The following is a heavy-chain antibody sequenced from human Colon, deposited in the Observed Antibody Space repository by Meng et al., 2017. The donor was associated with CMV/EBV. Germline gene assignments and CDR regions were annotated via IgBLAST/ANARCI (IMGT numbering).Heavy chain of an antibody. D-gene: IGHD6-13*01. J-gene: IGHJ4*02. Sequence: GGSLRLSCAASGFTFSYYEMNWVRQAPGKGLEWVAYISSTGRDIYYADSVKGRFTLSRDNAQNSVYLQMDSLTAEDTAIYYCARGWPPDYWGQGTLVTVSS. CDR1: GFTFSYYE. CDR3: ARGWPPDY. CDR2: ISSTGRDI. V-gene: IGHV3-48*03.